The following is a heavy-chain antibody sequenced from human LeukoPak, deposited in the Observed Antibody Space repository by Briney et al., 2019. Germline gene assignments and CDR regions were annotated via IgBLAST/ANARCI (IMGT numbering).Heavy chain of an antibody. CDR3: CRFDGAFDI. J-gene: IGHJ3*02. CDR1: GFIFSGSA. V-gene: IGHV3-73*01. D-gene: IGHD3-9*01. Sequence: GGSLRLSCAASGFIFSGSAIHWVRQTPGKGLEWVGRIRSKPNSYATAYAASVKGRFTISRDDSKNTAYLQMNSLKSEDSAVLYCCRFDGAFDIWGQGTMVTVSS. CDR2: IRSKPNSYAT.